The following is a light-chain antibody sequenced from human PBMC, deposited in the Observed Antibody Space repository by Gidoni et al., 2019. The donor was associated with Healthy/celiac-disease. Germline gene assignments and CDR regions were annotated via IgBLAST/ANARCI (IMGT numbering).Light chain of an antibody. CDR2: WNN. J-gene: IGLJ2*01. CDR3: AAWDDSLSGHVV. V-gene: IGLV1-47*01. CDR1: ISNIGSNY. Sequence: QSVLTQPPSSSGTPGQRVTISCSGSISNIGSNYVYWYQQLPGTAPKLLIYWNNQRPSGVPDRFSGSKSGTSASLAISGLRSEDEADYYCAAWDDSLSGHVVFGGGTKLTVL.